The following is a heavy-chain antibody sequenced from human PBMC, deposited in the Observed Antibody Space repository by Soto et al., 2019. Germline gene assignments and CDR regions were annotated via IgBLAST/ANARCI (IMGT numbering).Heavy chain of an antibody. CDR2: IYSGGNT. D-gene: IGHD2-15*01. J-gene: IGHJ6*02. CDR1: GFTVSTNY. CDR3: ARGYCRGGSCYFGWSMDV. Sequence: EVQLVESGGGLIQPGGSLRLYCAASGFTVSTNYMSWLRQAPGKGLEWVSMIYSGGNTYYSDSVNGRFTISRDNSKNTMYLQINSLRAEDTAVYYCARGYCRGGSCYFGWSMDVWGQGTTVTVSS. V-gene: IGHV3-53*01.